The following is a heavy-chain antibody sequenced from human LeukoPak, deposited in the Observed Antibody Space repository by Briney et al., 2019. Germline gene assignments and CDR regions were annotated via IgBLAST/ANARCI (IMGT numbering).Heavy chain of an antibody. V-gene: IGHV4-4*07. CDR1: GGSISSYY. J-gene: IGHJ6*03. CDR3: ARDPNYYDSSGGRYYYYMDV. Sequence: SETLSLTCTVSGGSISSYYWSWIRQPAGKGLEWIGRIYTSGSTNYNPSLKSRVTMSVDTSKNQFSLKLSSVTAADTAVYYCARDPNYYDSSGGRYYYYMDVWGKGTTVTISS. CDR2: IYTSGST. D-gene: IGHD3-22*01.